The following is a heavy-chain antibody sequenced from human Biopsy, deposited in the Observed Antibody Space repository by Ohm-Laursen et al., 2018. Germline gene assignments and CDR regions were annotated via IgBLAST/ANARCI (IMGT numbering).Heavy chain of an antibody. D-gene: IGHD2-2*01. Sequence: GATVKISCKASGYTFTDYFLHWVRQAPGQGPEWMGWISPSSGGTNYAQKFQGRVTMIRDTSATTGYMELRSLRSDDTAVYYCARDYQPYLVTIHYYYYGMDVWGQGTTVTVSS. J-gene: IGHJ6*02. CDR3: ARDYQPYLVTIHYYYYGMDV. CDR2: ISPSSGGT. V-gene: IGHV1-2*02. CDR1: GYTFTDYF.